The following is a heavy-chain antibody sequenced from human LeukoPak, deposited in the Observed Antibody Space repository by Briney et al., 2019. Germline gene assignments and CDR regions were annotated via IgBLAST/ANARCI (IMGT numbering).Heavy chain of an antibody. D-gene: IGHD6-6*01. CDR2: IYYSGST. Sequence: SETLSLTCTVSGGSISSHYWSWIRQPPGKGLEWIGYIYYSGSTNYNPSLKCRVTISVDTSKNQFSLKLSSVTAADTAVYYCARDRRPAENWFDPWGQGTLVTVSS. V-gene: IGHV4-59*11. CDR3: ARDRRPAENWFDP. CDR1: GGSISSHY. J-gene: IGHJ5*02.